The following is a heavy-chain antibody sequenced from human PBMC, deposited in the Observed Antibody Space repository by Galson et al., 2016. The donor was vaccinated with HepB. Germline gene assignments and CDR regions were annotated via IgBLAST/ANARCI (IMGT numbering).Heavy chain of an antibody. V-gene: IGHV3-23*01. CDR3: AKGSWGSGWIDFYY. CDR2: ISGNGYST. J-gene: IGHJ4*02. D-gene: IGHD6-25*01. CDR1: GFTFSSYA. Sequence: SLRLSCAASGFTFSSYAMSWVRQAPGKGLEWVSTISGNGYSTYYGDAVKGRFTISRESSKNTLYLQMNSLRAEDTAIYYCAKGSWGSGWIDFYYWGQGTLVTVSS.